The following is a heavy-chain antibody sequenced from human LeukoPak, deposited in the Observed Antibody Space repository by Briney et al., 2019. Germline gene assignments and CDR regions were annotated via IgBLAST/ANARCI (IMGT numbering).Heavy chain of an antibody. J-gene: IGHJ5*02. CDR1: GGSFSGYY. D-gene: IGHD5-24*01. Sequence: SETLSLTCAVCGGSFSGYYWSWIRQPPGKGLEWIGEINHSGSTNYNPSLKSRVTISVDTSKNQFSLKLSSVTAADTAVYYCARLKRRATITFWFDPWGQGTLVTVSS. CDR2: INHSGST. V-gene: IGHV4-34*01. CDR3: ARLKRRATITFWFDP.